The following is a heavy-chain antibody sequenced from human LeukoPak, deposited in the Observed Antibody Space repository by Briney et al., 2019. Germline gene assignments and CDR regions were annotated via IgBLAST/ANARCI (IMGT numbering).Heavy chain of an antibody. V-gene: IGHV1-24*01. D-gene: IGHD3-22*01. Sequence: ASVKVSCKVSGYTLTVLSMHWVRQAPGKGLEWMGGFDPEDGETIYAQKFQGRVTMTEDTSTDTAYMELSSLRSEDTAVYYCATKRPYYDSSGTIDYWGQGTLVTVSS. CDR3: ATKRPYYDSSGTIDY. CDR2: FDPEDGET. CDR1: GYTLTVLS. J-gene: IGHJ4*02.